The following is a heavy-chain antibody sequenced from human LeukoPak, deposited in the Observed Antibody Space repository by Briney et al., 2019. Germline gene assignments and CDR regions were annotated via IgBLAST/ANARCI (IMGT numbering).Heavy chain of an antibody. CDR1: SGSFSGYY. CDR3: ARGYSSGADWFDP. V-gene: IGHV4-34*01. D-gene: IGHD6-19*01. CDR2: INRSGST. J-gene: IGHJ5*02. Sequence: SETLSLTCAVYSGSFSGYYWSWIRQPPGKGLEWIGEINRSGSTNYNPSLKSRVTISVDTSKNQFSLKLNSMTAADTAVYYCARGYSSGADWFDPWGQGTLVTVPS.